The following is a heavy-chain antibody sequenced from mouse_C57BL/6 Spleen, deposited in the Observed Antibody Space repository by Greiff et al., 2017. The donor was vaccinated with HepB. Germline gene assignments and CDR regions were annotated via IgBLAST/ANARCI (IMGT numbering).Heavy chain of an antibody. V-gene: IGHV1-53*01. J-gene: IGHJ4*01. CDR2: INPSNGGT. CDR3: ARALLLNSHYYAMDY. D-gene: IGHD1-1*01. Sequence: QVHVKQPGTELVKPGASVKLSCKASGYTFTSYWMHWVKQRPGQGLEWIGNINPSNGGTNYNEKFKSKATLTVDKSSSTAYMQLSSLTSEDSAVYYCARALLLNSHYYAMDYWGQGTSVTVSS. CDR1: GYTFTSYW.